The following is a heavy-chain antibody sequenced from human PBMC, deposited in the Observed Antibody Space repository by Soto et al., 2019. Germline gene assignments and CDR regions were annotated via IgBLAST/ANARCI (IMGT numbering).Heavy chain of an antibody. D-gene: IGHD3-10*01. CDR3: ARDAGITPPWYFDY. Sequence: QVQLVESGGGVVQPGRSLRLSCAASGFTFSSYGMHWVRQAPGKGLEWVAVIWYDGSNKYYADSVKGRFTISRDNSKNTLYLQMNSLRAEDTAVYYCARDAGITPPWYFDYWGQGTLVTVSS. CDR1: GFTFSSYG. V-gene: IGHV3-33*01. CDR2: IWYDGSNK. J-gene: IGHJ4*02.